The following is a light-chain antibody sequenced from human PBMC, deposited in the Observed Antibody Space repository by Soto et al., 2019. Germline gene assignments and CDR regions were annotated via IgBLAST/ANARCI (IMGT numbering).Light chain of an antibody. CDR3: TSFTSSSTWV. CDR2: EVS. CDR1: SSDVGGYNY. V-gene: IGLV2-14*03. Sequence: QSALTQPASVSGSPGQSITISCTGTSSDVGGYNYVPWFQQHPGKAPKLKIYEVSNRPSGVSNRFSGSKSGYTASLTISELQAEDEADYYCTSFTSSSTWVSGGGTQLTVL. J-gene: IGLJ3*02.